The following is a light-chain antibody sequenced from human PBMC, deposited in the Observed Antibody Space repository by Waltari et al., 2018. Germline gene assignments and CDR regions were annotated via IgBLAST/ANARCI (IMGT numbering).Light chain of an antibody. CDR2: AAS. CDR1: QSISTY. J-gene: IGKJ2*01. Sequence: RVTITCRASQSISTYLNWYQVKPGKAPKLLISAASTLQGGVPSRFSGSGSGAVFTLTISNLQPDDYATYYCQQSYSIPCAFGQGTKLEIK. V-gene: IGKV1-39*01. CDR3: QQSYSIPCA.